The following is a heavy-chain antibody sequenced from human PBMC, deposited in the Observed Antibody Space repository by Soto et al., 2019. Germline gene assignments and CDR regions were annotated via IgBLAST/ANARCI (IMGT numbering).Heavy chain of an antibody. V-gene: IGHV6-1*02. CDR3: AIDAGTTLTDPPAMDV. D-gene: IGHD1-1*01. J-gene: IGHJ6*02. CDR1: GDSVSTSTAS. CDR2: TLYRSKWYN. Sequence: QVQLQQSGPGLVKPSQTLSLTCVISGDSVSTSTASWSWIRQSPSRCLEWLGRTLYRSKWYNEDAFSVKRRITFNWDTSDNLSSLHLNSVTPGDSAVYYFAIDAGTTLTDPPAMDVWGQGTTVTVS.